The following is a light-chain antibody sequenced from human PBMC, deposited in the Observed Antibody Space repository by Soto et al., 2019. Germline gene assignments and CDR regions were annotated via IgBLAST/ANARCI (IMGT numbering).Light chain of an antibody. CDR2: STS. Sequence: DIQMTQSPSSLSASVGDRVTITCRASQNIANYLYWYHQQPGKAPKLLIYSTSTLQTEVPSRFSGSGSGTDFTLTINSLQPEDFGTYYCQQSYNFPRTFSQGTKVDI. CDR3: QQSYNFPRT. J-gene: IGKJ1*01. CDR1: QNIANY. V-gene: IGKV1-39*01.